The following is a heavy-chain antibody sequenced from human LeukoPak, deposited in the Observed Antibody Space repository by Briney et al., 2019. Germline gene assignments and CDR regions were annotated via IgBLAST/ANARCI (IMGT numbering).Heavy chain of an antibody. V-gene: IGHV3-30*02. CDR1: GFTFSSYA. J-gene: IGHJ4*02. CDR2: IRYDGSNK. D-gene: IGHD4-23*01. CDR3: ANNYGGNSGY. Sequence: PGGSLRLSCAASGFTFSSYAMSWVRQAPGKGLEWVAFIRYDGSNKYYADSVKGRFTISRDNSKNTLYLQMNSLRAEDTAVYYCANNYGGNSGYWGQGTLVTVSS.